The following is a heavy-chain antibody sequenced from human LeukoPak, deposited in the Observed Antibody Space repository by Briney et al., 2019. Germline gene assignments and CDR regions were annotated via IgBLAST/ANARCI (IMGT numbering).Heavy chain of an antibody. CDR1: GFTFSSYA. CDR3: AKSEALRFLEWLLHLDY. Sequence: PGGSLRLSCAASGFTFSSYAMSWVRQAPGKGLEWVSAISGSGGSTYYADSVKGRFTISRDNSKNTLYLQMNSLRAEDTAVYYCAKSEALRFLEWLLHLDYWGQGTLVTVSS. D-gene: IGHD3-3*01. J-gene: IGHJ4*02. V-gene: IGHV3-23*01. CDR2: ISGSGGST.